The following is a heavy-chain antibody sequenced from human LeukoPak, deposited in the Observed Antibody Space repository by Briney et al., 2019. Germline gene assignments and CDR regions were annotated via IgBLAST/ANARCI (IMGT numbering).Heavy chain of an antibody. CDR2: ISGSGTST. CDR1: GFTFGSSA. CDR3: AKDHLPGIVVADRDY. V-gene: IGHV3-23*01. D-gene: IGHD6-19*01. J-gene: IGHJ4*02. Sequence: GGSLRLSCAASGFTFGSSAMSWVRQAPGKGLEGVSSISGSGTSTYYADSVKGRFTISRDNSKNTLYLQITSLRAEDTGVYYCAKDHLPGIVVADRDYWGQGTLVTVSS.